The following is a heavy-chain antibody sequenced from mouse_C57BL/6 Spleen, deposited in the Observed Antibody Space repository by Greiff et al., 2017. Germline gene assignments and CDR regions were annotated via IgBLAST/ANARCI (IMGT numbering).Heavy chain of an antibody. D-gene: IGHD1-1*01. J-gene: IGHJ1*03. CDR2: ISYSGST. CDR3: ARGCYYGNGPDV. Sequence: EVQLQQSGPGMVKPSQSLSLTCTVTGYSITSGYDWHWIRHFPGNKLEWMGYISYSGSTNYNPSLKIRITITHDTSKNHFFLKLNAVTTEDTATYYCARGCYYGNGPDVWGTGTTVTVSS. V-gene: IGHV3-1*01. CDR1: GYSITSGYD.